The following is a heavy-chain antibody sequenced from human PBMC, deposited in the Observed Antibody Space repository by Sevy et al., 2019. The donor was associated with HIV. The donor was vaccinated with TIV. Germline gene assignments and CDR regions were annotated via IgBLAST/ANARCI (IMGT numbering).Heavy chain of an antibody. J-gene: IGHJ3*02. V-gene: IGHV3-30-3*01. CDR2: ISYDGSNK. CDR1: GFTFSSYA. Sequence: GGSLRLSCAASGFTFSSYAMHWVRQAPGKGLEWVAVISYDGSNKYYADSVKGRFTISRDNSKNTLYLQMNSLRAEDTAVYYCARSSSSGYYSSSVDAFDIWGQGTTVTVSS. CDR3: ARSSSSGYYSSSVDAFDI. D-gene: IGHD3-22*01.